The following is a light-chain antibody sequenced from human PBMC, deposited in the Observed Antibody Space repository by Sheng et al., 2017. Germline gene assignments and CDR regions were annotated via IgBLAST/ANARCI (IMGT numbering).Light chain of an antibody. CDR2: QDI. Sequence: SSDLTQPPSVSVSPGQTASITCSGDKLGDKYVSWYQQKSGQSPVLVIYQDIKRPSGIPERISGSNSGNTATLTISGTQAMDEADYYCQVWDSSTDNYVFGTGTRVTVL. CDR1: KLGDKY. J-gene: IGLJ1*01. CDR3: QVWDSSTDNYV. V-gene: IGLV3-1*01.